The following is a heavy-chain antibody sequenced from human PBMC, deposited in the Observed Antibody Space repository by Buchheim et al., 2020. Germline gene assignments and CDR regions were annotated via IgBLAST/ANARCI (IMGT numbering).Heavy chain of an antibody. CDR2: IKQDGSEK. D-gene: IGHD6-6*01. Sequence: EVQLVESGGGLVQPGGSLRLSCAASGFTFSSYWMSWVRQAPGKGLEWVANIKQDGSEKYYVDSVKGRFTISRENAKNSLYLQMNSLRAEDTAVYYCASHFEYSSSSGFSYFDYWGQGTL. V-gene: IGHV3-7*01. J-gene: IGHJ4*02. CDR1: GFTFSSYW. CDR3: ASHFEYSSSSGFSYFDY.